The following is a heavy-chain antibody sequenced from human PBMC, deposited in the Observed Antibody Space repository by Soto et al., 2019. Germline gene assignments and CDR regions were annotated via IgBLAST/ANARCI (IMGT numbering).Heavy chain of an antibody. CDR3: ASGWFGEFVYYFDY. CDR2: ISTYNGDT. CDR1: GYTFTRSG. V-gene: IGHV1-18*01. D-gene: IGHD3-10*01. Sequence: GASVKVSCKASGYTFTRSGISWVRQAPGQGLEWMGWISTYNGDTNYAQTFQGRVTMTTDTSTSTVHMEVRSLRPDDTAVYYCASGWFGEFVYYFDYWGQGTLVTVSS. J-gene: IGHJ4*02.